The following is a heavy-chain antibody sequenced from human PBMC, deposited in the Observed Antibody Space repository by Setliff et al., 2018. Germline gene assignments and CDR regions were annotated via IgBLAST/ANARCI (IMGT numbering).Heavy chain of an antibody. D-gene: IGHD3-10*01. CDR1: GGSISNFY. J-gene: IGHJ6*03. Sequence: SETLSLTCSVTGGSISNFYWSWIRQPPGKGLEWIGSISPGRSINYNPSLRSRVTISGDTSKNQISLNLSSGTAADTAVYYCARDRRDYIGAGSSEIDYYYYYYMDVWGKGTTVTVS. V-gene: IGHV4-4*08. CDR3: ARDRRDYIGAGSSEIDYYYYYYMDV. CDR2: ISPGRSI.